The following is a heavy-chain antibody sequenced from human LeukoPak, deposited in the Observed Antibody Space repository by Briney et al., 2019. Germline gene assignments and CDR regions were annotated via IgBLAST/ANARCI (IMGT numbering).Heavy chain of an antibody. CDR3: ARAGQYRFDY. Sequence: GGSLRLSCAASGFTFSNYWMHWVRQAPGKGLVWVSRIHPDGSSANYADSVKGRFTISRDNAKNTLYLQINSLRADDTAVYFCARAGQYRFDYWGQGTLVTVSS. V-gene: IGHV3-74*01. CDR1: GFTFSNYW. CDR2: IHPDGSSA. J-gene: IGHJ4*02. D-gene: IGHD2-2*02.